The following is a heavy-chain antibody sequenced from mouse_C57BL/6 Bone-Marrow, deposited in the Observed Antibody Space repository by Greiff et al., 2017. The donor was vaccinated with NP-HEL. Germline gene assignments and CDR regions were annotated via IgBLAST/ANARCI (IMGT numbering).Heavy chain of an antibody. CDR3: ARSEFRYYYGSSYNYFDY. D-gene: IGHD1-1*01. CDR1: GYTFTSYW. Sequence: VQLQQSGAELVKPGASVKMSCKASGYTFTSYWITWVKQRPGQGLEWIGDIYPGSGSTNYNEKFKSKATLTVDTSSSTAYMQLSSLTSEDSAVDYCARSEFRYYYGSSYNYFDYWGQGTTLTVSS. V-gene: IGHV1-55*01. J-gene: IGHJ2*01. CDR2: IYPGSGST.